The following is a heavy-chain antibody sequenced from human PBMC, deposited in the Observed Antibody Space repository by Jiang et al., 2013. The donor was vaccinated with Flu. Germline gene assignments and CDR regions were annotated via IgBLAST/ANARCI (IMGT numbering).Heavy chain of an antibody. CDR2: VSGGGEST. V-gene: IGHV3-23*04. CDR3: AKLVDYFDSSGYFDY. Sequence: VQLVESGGDLVQPGGSLRLSCSASGVTFSSYAMSWVRQAPGKGLEWVASVSGGGESTYNADSVKGRFTISRDSSKNTLYLQMNSLRAEDTAVYYCAKLVDYFDSSGYFDYWGQG. J-gene: IGHJ4*02. D-gene: IGHD3-22*01. CDR1: GVTFSSYA.